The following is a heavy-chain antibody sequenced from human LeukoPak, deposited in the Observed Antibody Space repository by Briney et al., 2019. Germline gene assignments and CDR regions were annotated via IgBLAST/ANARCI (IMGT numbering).Heavy chain of an antibody. V-gene: IGHV4-39*01. Sequence: LETLSLTCTVSGGSISSSSYYWGWIRQPPGKGLEWIGSIYYSGSTYYNPSLKSRVTISVDTSENQFSLKLSSVTAADTAVYYCATGRDFWSGHLGFDYWGQGTLVTVSS. CDR2: IYYSGST. CDR1: GGSISSSSYY. D-gene: IGHD3-3*01. J-gene: IGHJ4*02. CDR3: ATGRDFWSGHLGFDY.